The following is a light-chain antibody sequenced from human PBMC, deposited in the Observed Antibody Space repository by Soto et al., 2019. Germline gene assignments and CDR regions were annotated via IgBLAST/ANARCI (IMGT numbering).Light chain of an antibody. CDR3: QQYINYPWT. V-gene: IGKV1-39*01. CDR1: QSMSTY. Sequence: DIQMSQSPSSLSASVGNRVTITCRASQSMSTYLNWYQKKPGKAPNLLIYDASRLQSGVPSRFSGSGGGTDFTLTISSLQPDDFAIYYCQQYINYPWTFGQGTKVDI. CDR2: DAS. J-gene: IGKJ1*01.